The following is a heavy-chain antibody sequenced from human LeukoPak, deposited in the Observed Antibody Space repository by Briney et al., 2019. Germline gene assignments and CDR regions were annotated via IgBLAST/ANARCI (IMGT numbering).Heavy chain of an antibody. J-gene: IGHJ4*02. CDR3: AKEVGANFDY. D-gene: IGHD1-26*01. CDR2: IRYDGSNK. V-gene: IGHV3-30*02. Sequence: GRSLRLSCAASGFTFSVYGMHWVRQAPGKGLEWVAFIRYDGSNKYYADSVKGRFTISRDNSKNTLYLQMNSLRAEDTAVYYCAKEVGANFDYWGQGTLVTVSS. CDR1: GFTFSVYG.